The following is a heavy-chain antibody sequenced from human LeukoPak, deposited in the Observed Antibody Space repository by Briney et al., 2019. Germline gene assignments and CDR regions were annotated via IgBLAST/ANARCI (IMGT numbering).Heavy chain of an antibody. D-gene: IGHD6-13*01. V-gene: IGHV3-48*01. CDR1: GFTFSSYS. CDR2: ISSSSSTI. Sequence: PGGSLRLSCAASGFTFSSYSMNWVRQAPGKGLEWVSYISSSSSTIYYADSVKGRFTISRDNAKNSLYLQMNSLRAEGTAVYYCARGHELGYFDYWGQGSLVTVSS. J-gene: IGHJ4*02. CDR3: ARGHELGYFDY.